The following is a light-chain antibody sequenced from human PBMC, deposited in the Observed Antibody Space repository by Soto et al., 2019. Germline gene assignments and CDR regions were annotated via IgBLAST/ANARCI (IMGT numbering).Light chain of an antibody. CDR2: GAS. V-gene: IGKV3-15*01. Sequence: EIVMTQSPATLSVSPGERATLSCRASHSVSSNLAWYQQKPGQAPRLLIYGASTRATGIPARFSGSGSGTEFTLTISSLQSEDFAVYYCQQRNNWPPITFGQGTRLEIK. CDR1: HSVSSN. CDR3: QQRNNWPPIT. J-gene: IGKJ5*01.